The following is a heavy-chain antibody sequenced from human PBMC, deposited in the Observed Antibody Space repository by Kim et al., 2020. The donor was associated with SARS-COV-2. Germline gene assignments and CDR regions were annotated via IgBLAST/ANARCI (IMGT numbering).Heavy chain of an antibody. CDR1: AGSITVSRYY. D-gene: IGHD3-3*01. V-gene: IGHV4-39*01. J-gene: IGHJ2*01. CDR3: SRHDFSRAGRDWFFDL. Sequence: SETLSLNCTVSAGSITVSRYYWGLVRQSPGKGLEYIGSPSYRGSTQYNPSLKSRVTISVYTSKRQYSLELLSVTAADTSGYYCSRHDFSRAGRDWFFDL. CDR2: PSYRGST.